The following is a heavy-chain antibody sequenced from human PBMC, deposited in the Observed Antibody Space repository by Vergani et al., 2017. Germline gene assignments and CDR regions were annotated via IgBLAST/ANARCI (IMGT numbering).Heavy chain of an antibody. CDR2: IIPIFGTA. CDR1: GGTFSSYA. J-gene: IGHJ6*02. V-gene: IGHV1-69*12. CDR3: ARDFSLRYFDWTDYYGMYV. D-gene: IGHD3-9*01. Sequence: QVQLVQSGAEVKKPGSSVKVSCKASGGTFSSYAISWVRQAPGQGLEWMGGIIPIFGTANYAQKFQGRVTITADESTSTAYMELSSLRSEDTAVYYCARDFSLRYFDWTDYYGMYVWGQGTTVTVSS.